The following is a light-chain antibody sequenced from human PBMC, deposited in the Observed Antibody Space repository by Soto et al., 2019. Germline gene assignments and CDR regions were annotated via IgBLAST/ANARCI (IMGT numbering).Light chain of an antibody. V-gene: IGKV3-20*01. J-gene: IGKJ1*01. Sequence: VLTQSQGTLPLSPLERVNLSCNASQSVSSSYLAWYQQKPGQAPRLLIYGASSRATGIPDRFSGSGSGTDFTLTISRLEPEDFAVYYCQQYGSSPRTFGQGTKVDIK. CDR1: QSVSSSY. CDR2: GAS. CDR3: QQYGSSPRT.